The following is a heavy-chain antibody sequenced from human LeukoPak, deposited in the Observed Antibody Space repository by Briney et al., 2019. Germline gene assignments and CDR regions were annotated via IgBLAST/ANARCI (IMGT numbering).Heavy chain of an antibody. CDR1: GVSISYYY. V-gene: IGHV4-59*12. CDR2: IHYSGST. J-gene: IGHJ4*02. D-gene: IGHD6-19*01. Sequence: PTETLSLTCTVSGVSISYYYWSWIRQPPGKGLEWIGYIHYSGSTNYNPSLKSRVTILVDTSKNQFSLKLSSVTAADTAVYYCASGNSSGWLYWGQGTLVTVSS. CDR3: ASGNSSGWLY.